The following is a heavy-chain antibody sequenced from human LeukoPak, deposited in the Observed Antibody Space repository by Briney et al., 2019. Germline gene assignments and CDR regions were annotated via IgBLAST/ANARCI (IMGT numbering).Heavy chain of an antibody. V-gene: IGHV1-46*01. CDR1: GYTFTSYY. J-gene: IGHJ4*02. Sequence: GASVKVSWKASGYTFTSYYMHWVRQAPGQGLEWMGIINPSGGSTSYAQKFQGRVTMTRDMSTSTVYMELSSLRSEDTAVYYCARRGYSYGHHFDYWGQGTLVTVSS. CDR3: ARRGYSYGHHFDY. CDR2: INPSGGST. D-gene: IGHD5-18*01.